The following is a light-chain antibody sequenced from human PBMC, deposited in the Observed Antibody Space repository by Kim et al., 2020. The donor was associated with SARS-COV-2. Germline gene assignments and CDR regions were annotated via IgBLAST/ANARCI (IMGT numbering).Light chain of an antibody. CDR2: DVS. J-gene: IGLJ2*01. CDR1: SSLVGNYNY. V-gene: IGLV2-14*03. Sequence: QSALTQPASVSGSLGQSITISCTGTSSLVGNYNYVSWYQQHPDKAPKLIIYDVSYRPSGVSTRFSGSKSGNTASLTISGLQAADEADYYCTSYTGADTVLFGGGTQLTVL. CDR3: TSYTGADTVL.